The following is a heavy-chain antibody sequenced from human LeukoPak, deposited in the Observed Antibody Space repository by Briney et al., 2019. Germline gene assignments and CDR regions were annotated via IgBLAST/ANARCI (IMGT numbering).Heavy chain of an antibody. Sequence: KPSETLSLNCTVSGGSIISYYWSWIRQPPGKGLEWIGYIYYSGSTNYNPSLKSRVTISVDTSKNQFSLKLSSVTAADTAVYYCARHVLVGATDYYFDYWGQRTLVTVSS. V-gene: IGHV4-59*08. CDR2: IYYSGST. J-gene: IGHJ4*02. D-gene: IGHD1-26*01. CDR1: GGSIISYY. CDR3: ARHVLVGATDYYFDY.